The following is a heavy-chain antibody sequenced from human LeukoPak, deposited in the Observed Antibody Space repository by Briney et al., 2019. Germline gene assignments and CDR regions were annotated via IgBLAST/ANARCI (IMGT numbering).Heavy chain of an antibody. D-gene: IGHD5-12*01. J-gene: IGHJ6*02. V-gene: IGHV3-33*01. CDR1: GFTFSSYG. CDR3: ARDSPSIKASSSYGMDV. Sequence: PGRSLRLSCAASGFTFSSYGMHWVRQAPGKGLEWVAVIWYDGSNKYYADSVKGRFTISGDNSKNTLYLQMNSLRAEDTAVYYCARDSPSIKASSSYGMDVWGQGTTVTVSS. CDR2: IWYDGSNK.